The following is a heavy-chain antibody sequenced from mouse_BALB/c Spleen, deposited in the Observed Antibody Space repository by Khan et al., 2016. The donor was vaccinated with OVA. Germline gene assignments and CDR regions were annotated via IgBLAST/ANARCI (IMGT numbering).Heavy chain of an antibody. CDR2: IWSGGST. J-gene: IGHJ3*01. Sequence: QVQLKQSGPGLVQPSQSLSITCTVSGFSLTYYGVHWVRQSPGKGLEWLGVIWSGGSTDYNAAFISRLNISKGNSKSQAFFKKNSLQVNDTAIYYCARNYDYDEGLAYWGQGTLVTVSA. D-gene: IGHD2-4*01. V-gene: IGHV2-2*02. CDR3: ARNYDYDEGLAY. CDR1: GFSLTYYG.